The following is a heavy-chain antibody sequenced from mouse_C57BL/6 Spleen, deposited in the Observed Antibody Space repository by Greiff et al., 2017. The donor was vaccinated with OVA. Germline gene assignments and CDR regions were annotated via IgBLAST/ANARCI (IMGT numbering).Heavy chain of an antibody. CDR3: ARGIYYGNYGRYWYFDV. J-gene: IGHJ1*03. D-gene: IGHD2-1*01. CDR2: IYPRSGNT. Sequence: QVQLQQSGAELARPGASVKLSCKASGYTFTSYGISWVKQRTGQGLEWIGEIYPRSGNTYYNEKFKGKATLTADNSSSTAYMELRSLTSEDSAVYFCARGIYYGNYGRYWYFDVWGTGTTVTVSS. CDR1: GYTFTSYG. V-gene: IGHV1-81*01.